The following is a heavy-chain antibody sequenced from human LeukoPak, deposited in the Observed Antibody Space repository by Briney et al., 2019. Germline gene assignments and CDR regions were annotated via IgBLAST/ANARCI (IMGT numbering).Heavy chain of an antibody. CDR1: GFTFSSYG. D-gene: IGHD2-15*01. CDR2: ISYDGSNK. Sequence: GGSLRLSCAASGFTFSSYGMHWVRQAPGKGLEWVAVISYDGSNKYYADSVKGRFTISRDNSKNTLYLQMNSLRAEDTAVYYCAKVVAGTFYYYYGMDVWGQGTTVTVSS. CDR3: AKVVAGTFYYYYGMDV. J-gene: IGHJ6*02. V-gene: IGHV3-30*18.